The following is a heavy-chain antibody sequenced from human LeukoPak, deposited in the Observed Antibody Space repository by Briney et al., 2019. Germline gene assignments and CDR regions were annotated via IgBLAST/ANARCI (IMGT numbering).Heavy chain of an antibody. Sequence: ASVKVSCKVSGYTLTELSMHWVRQAPGKGLEWMGGFDPEDGETIYAQKFQGRVTMTEDTSTDTAYMELSSLRSEDTAVYYCATDLFGSGMVRGVIVYYWGQGTLVTVSS. D-gene: IGHD3-10*01. CDR3: ATDLFGSGMVRGVIVYY. CDR2: FDPEDGET. V-gene: IGHV1-24*01. CDR1: GYTLTELS. J-gene: IGHJ4*02.